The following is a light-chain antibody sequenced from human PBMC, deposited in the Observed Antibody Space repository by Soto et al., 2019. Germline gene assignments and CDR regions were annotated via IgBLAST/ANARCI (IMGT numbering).Light chain of an antibody. J-gene: IGKJ5*01. CDR1: QSVSSSY. CDR3: QQYGSSPPN. Sequence: EIVLTQSPGTLSWSPGERATLSCMASQSVSSSYLSWYQQKPGQAPRLLIYDTSNRATGIPDRFSGSGSGTDFTLTISRLEPEDFAVYYCQQYGSSPPNFGQGTRLEI. V-gene: IGKV3-20*01. CDR2: DTS.